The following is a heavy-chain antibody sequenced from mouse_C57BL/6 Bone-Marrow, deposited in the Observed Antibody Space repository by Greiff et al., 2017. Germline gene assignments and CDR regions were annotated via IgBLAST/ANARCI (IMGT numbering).Heavy chain of an antibody. V-gene: IGHV1-64*01. J-gene: IGHJ2*01. CDR1: GYTFTSYW. CDR2: IHPNSGST. D-gene: IGHD2-12*01. CDR3: ASYYKGGYCDY. Sequence: VQLQQPGAELVKPGASVKLSCKASGYTFTSYWMHWVKQRPGQGLEWIGMIHPNSGSTNYNEKFKSKATLTVDKSSSTAYMQLSSLTSEDSAVYYCASYYKGGYCDYWGQGTTLTVSS.